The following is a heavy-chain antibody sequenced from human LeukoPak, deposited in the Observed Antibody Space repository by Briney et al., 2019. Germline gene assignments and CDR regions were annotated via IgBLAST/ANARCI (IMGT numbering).Heavy chain of an antibody. Sequence: PSETLSLTCTVSGGSISSYYWSWIRQPPGKGLEWIGYIYYSGSTNYNPSLKSRVTISVDTSKNQFSLKLSSVTAADTAVYYCARGNSGYSSLYYFDYWGHGTLVTVSS. D-gene: IGHD5-18*01. V-gene: IGHV4-59*01. CDR1: GGSISSYY. CDR2: IYYSGST. J-gene: IGHJ4*01. CDR3: ARGNSGYSSLYYFDY.